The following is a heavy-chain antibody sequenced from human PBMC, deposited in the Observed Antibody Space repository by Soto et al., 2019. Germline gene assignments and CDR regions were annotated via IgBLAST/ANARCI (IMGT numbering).Heavy chain of an antibody. CDR1: GYTFTGYY. J-gene: IGHJ6*02. Sequence: VASVKVSCKXSGYTFTGYYMHWVRQAPGQGLEWMGWINPNSGGTNYAQKFQGRVTMTRDTSISTAYMELSRLRSDDTAVYYCAREVGGTGTGYYYGMDVWGQGTTVTVSS. CDR2: INPNSGGT. D-gene: IGHD1-1*01. CDR3: AREVGGTGTGYYYGMDV. V-gene: IGHV1-2*02.